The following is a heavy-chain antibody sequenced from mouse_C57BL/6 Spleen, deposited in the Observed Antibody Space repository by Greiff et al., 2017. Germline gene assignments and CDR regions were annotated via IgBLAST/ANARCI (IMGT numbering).Heavy chain of an antibody. D-gene: IGHD1-1*01. V-gene: IGHV5-17*01. CDR1: GFTFSDYG. CDR3: ARRSYGSSLYYAMDY. J-gene: IGHJ4*01. Sequence: EVHLVESGGGLVKPGGSLKLSCAASGFTFSDYGMHWVRQAPEKGLEWVAYISSGSSTIYYADTVKGRFTISRDNAKNTLFLQMTSLRSEDTAMYYCARRSYGSSLYYAMDYWGQGTSVTVSS. CDR2: ISSGSSTI.